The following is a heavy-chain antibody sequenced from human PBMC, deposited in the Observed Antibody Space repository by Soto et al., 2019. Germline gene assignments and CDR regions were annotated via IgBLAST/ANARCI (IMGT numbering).Heavy chain of an antibody. CDR3: AGEGPYHRLS. CDR1: SYTFTSYG. CDR2: ITAYNGNT. V-gene: IGHV1-18*01. D-gene: IGHD3-16*02. J-gene: IGHJ5*02. Sequence: QVQLVQSGAEVKKPGASVKVSCKASSYTFTSYGFSWVRQAPGQGLEWMGWITAYNGNTKYAQKWQGRVTMTTDTSRSTAYMELRSLRADDTAVYYCAGEGPYHRLSWGQGTLVTVSS.